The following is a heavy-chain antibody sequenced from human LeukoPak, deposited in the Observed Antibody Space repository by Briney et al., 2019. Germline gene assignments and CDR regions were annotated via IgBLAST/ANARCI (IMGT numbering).Heavy chain of an antibody. Sequence: PSETLSLTCSVSGGSVSGTNYYWAWLRQPPEKGLEWIGTIYYSGSTYYKVSPKRRFTVTIETSKNPCNLKLNSATAAEPATYYCARLRSPGDFDYWGQGNLVTVSS. J-gene: IGHJ4*02. CDR2: IYYSGST. D-gene: IGHD1-26*01. V-gene: IGHV4-39*06. CDR1: GGSVSGTNYY. CDR3: ARLRSPGDFDY.